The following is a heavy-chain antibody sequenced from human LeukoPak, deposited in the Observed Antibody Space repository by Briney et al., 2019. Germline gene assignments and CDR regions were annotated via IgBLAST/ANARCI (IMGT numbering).Heavy chain of an antibody. D-gene: IGHD3-10*01. Sequence: GRSLRLSCAASGFTFSSYGMHWVRQAPGKGLEWVAVISYDGSNKYYADSVKGRFTISRDNSKNTLYLQMNSLGAEDTAVYYCARDFGSGSYNYYYYYYGMDVWGQGTTVTVSS. V-gene: IGHV3-30*03. CDR3: ARDFGSGSYNYYYYYYGMDV. CDR2: ISYDGSNK. CDR1: GFTFSSYG. J-gene: IGHJ6*02.